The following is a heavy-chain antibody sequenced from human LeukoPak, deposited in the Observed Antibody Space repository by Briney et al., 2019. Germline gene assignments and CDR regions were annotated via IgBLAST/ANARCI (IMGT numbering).Heavy chain of an antibody. J-gene: IGHJ4*02. CDR1: GYTFTSYD. CDR2: MNPISGNT. CDR3: ATLPHVSHDVGGGDY. D-gene: IGHD1-26*01. Sequence: ASVRVSCKASGYTFTSYDINWVRQATGQGLEWMGWMNPISGNTGYAQKFQGRVTITGNTSISTAYIELSSLRSEDTAVYYCATLPHVSHDVGGGDYWGQGTLVTVSS. V-gene: IGHV1-8*01.